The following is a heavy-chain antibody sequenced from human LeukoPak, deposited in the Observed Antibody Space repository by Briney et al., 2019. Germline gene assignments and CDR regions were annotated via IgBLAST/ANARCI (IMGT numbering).Heavy chain of an antibody. Sequence: GASVKVSCKVSGYTFTSYYMHWVRQAPGQGLEWMGWINPNSGGTNYAQKFQGRVTMTRDTSISTAYMELSSLRSADTAVYYCARGGYRSDYWGQGTLVTVSS. CDR3: ARGGYRSDY. V-gene: IGHV1-2*02. J-gene: IGHJ4*02. D-gene: IGHD6-13*01. CDR1: GYTFTSYY. CDR2: INPNSGGT.